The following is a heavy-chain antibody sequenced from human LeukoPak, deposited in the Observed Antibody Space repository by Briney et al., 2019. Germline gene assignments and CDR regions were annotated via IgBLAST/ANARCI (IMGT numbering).Heavy chain of an antibody. CDR1: GFTFSSYA. CDR3: AKGGPRDGYNDFDY. J-gene: IGHJ4*01. Sequence: TGGSLRLSCAASGFTFSSYAMSWVRQAPGKGLEWVSAISGSGGSTYYADSVKGRFTISRDNSKNTVYLQMNSLRAEDTAVYYCAKGGPRDGYNDFDYWGHGTLVTVSS. CDR2: ISGSGGST. V-gene: IGHV3-23*01. D-gene: IGHD5-24*01.